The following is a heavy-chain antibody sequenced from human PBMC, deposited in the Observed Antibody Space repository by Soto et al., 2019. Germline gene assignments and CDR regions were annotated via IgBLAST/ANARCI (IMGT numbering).Heavy chain of an antibody. CDR1: GFTFTPDI. CDR2: IGGRSSTV. CDR3: VRDVSYSFDY. J-gene: IGHJ4*02. Sequence: GGSLRLSWAASGFTFTPDIMNWVRQAPGKGLEWVSYIGGRSSTVTYADSVRGRFTISRDNAKNSLYLQMNGLRDEDTAVYFCVRDVSYSFDYWGQGALVTVSS. V-gene: IGHV3-48*02. D-gene: IGHD2-21*01.